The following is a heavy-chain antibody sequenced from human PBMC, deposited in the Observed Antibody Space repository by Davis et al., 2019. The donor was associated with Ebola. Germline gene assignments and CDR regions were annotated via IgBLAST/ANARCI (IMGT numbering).Heavy chain of an antibody. CDR1: GGSIKSYY. V-gene: IGHV4-59*08. CDR2: IHYTGTT. Sequence: SETLSLTCTVSGGSIKSYYWTWIRQPPGKGLEWIGYIHYTGTTNYNPSLKSRVTISEDTSKNQYFLTLNSVTAADTAMYYCARQVGTTGTTDYFDYWGQGTLVTVSS. D-gene: IGHD1-1*01. J-gene: IGHJ4*02. CDR3: ARQVGTTGTTDYFDY.